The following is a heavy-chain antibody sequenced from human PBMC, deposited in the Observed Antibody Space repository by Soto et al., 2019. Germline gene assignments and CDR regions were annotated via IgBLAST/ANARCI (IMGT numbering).Heavy chain of an antibody. D-gene: IGHD3-16*01. Sequence: GASVKVSCKASGYTFTSYGISWVRQAPGQGLEWMGWISAYNGNTNYAQKLQGRVTMTTDTSTSTAYMELRSLRSDDTAVYYCARFPKVNYDYIWGSYGVFDFWGQGTLVTVSS. CDR2: ISAYNGNT. CDR1: GYTFTSYG. V-gene: IGHV1-18*01. CDR3: ARFPKVNYDYIWGSYGVFDF. J-gene: IGHJ4*02.